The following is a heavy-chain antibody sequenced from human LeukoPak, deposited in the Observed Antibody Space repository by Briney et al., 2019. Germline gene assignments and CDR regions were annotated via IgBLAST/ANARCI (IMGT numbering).Heavy chain of an antibody. D-gene: IGHD6-6*01. V-gene: IGHV3-7*01. Sequence: GGALRLSCSASGFTFSSYWMSWGRQAPGKGLEWVANIKQDGSEKYYVDSVKGRFTISRDNAKNSLYLQMNSLRAEDTAVYYCARESFAARWDWGQGTLVTVSS. CDR1: GFTFSSYW. J-gene: IGHJ4*02. CDR2: IKQDGSEK. CDR3: ARESFAARWD.